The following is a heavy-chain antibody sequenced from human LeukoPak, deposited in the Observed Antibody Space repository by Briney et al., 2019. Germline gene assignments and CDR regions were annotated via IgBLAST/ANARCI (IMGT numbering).Heavy chain of an antibody. V-gene: IGHV3-30*02. CDR1: GFTFSYFG. CDR3: AKIEGKYQLANIPDS. Sequence: SGGSLRLSCVASGFTFSYFGMHWVRQAPGKGLEWVAFIRYDGSNEYYAESVKGRFTISRDNSKNTLYLQMSSLRVEDTAAYYCAKIEGKYQLANIPDSWGRGTLVTVSS. CDR2: IRYDGSNE. J-gene: IGHJ4*02. D-gene: IGHD2-2*01.